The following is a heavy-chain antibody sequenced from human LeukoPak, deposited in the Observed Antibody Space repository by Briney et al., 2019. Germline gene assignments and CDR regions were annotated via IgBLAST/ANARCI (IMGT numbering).Heavy chain of an antibody. CDR3: ARDGGELWPLDE. V-gene: IGHV3-7*01. Sequence: GGSLRLSCVASGFPFKGYWMTWVRQSPGKGLDWVANIKPDGSETNYLDSVKGRFAISRDNARDSLFPEMNNLRVDDTAVYYCARDGGELWPLDEWGQGILVTVSS. D-gene: IGHD3-10*01. CDR1: GFPFKGYW. CDR2: IKPDGSET. J-gene: IGHJ4*02.